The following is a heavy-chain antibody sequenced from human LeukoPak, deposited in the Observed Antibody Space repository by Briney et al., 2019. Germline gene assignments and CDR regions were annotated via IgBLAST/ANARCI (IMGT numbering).Heavy chain of an antibody. J-gene: IGHJ4*02. CDR2: IQYSGST. CDR1: GGSVSSTSHY. V-gene: IGHV4-39*01. Sequence: PSETLSLTCTVSGGSVSSTSHYWGWIRQPPGKGLEWIGSIQYSGSTYNNPSLKSRVTISVDTSKNQFSLKLSSVTAADTAVYYCARHDRLLNPSISGTMIDYWGQGTLVTVSS. D-gene: IGHD1-7*01. CDR3: ARHDRLLNPSISGTMIDY.